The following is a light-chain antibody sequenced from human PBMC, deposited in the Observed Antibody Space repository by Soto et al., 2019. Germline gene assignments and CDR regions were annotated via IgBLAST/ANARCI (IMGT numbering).Light chain of an antibody. CDR3: CSYAGTNTYV. Sequence: QSALTQPASVSGSPGQSITISCTGTSSHVGTYNLVSWYQQYSGKAPKLMIYEVSKRPSGVSNRFSGSKSGNTASLTISGLQAEDEADYYCCSYAGTNTYVLGTGTRSPS. CDR2: EVS. J-gene: IGLJ1*01. CDR1: SSHVGTYNL. V-gene: IGLV2-23*02.